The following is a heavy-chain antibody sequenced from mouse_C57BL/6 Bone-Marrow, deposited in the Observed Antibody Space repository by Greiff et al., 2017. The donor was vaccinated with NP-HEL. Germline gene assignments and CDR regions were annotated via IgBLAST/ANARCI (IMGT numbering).Heavy chain of an antibody. CDR3: AIRYGNYYAMDY. V-gene: IGHV1-64*01. Sequence: QVQLQQPGAELVKPGASVKLSCKASGYTFTSYWMHWVKQRPGQGLEWIGMIHPNSGSTNYNEKFKSKATLTVDKSSSTAYMQLSSLTSEDSAVYYCAIRYGNYYAMDYWGQGTSVTVSS. J-gene: IGHJ4*01. CDR1: GYTFTSYW. CDR2: IHPNSGST. D-gene: IGHD2-1*01.